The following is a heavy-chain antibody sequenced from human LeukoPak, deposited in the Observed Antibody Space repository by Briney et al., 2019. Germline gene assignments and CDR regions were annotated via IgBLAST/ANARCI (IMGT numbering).Heavy chain of an antibody. CDR3: AKDARRTSGWYFFDY. V-gene: IGHV3-23*01. Sequence: PGGSLRLSCAASGFTVSTNCMTWVRQAPGKGLEWVSVISDSGDITYYADSAKGRFTISRDNSKNTLFLQMNSLRVEDTAVYYCAKDARRTSGWYFFDYWGQGTLVTVSS. CDR1: GFTVSTNC. D-gene: IGHD6-19*01. CDR2: ISDSGDIT. J-gene: IGHJ4*02.